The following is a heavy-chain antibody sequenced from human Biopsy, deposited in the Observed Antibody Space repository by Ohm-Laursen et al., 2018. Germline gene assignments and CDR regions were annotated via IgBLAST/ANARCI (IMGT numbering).Heavy chain of an antibody. CDR3: AADINVWNVNY. Sequence: GASVKVSSKVSGYTLTELSMHWVRQAPGKGLEWMGGFAPENGKTVYAQNFQARVSMTEDTSTDTAYMELRSLRSEDTAVYYCAADINVWNVNYWGQGTQVTVSS. J-gene: IGHJ4*02. CDR2: FAPENGKT. D-gene: IGHD1-1*01. CDR1: GYTLTELS. V-gene: IGHV1-24*01.